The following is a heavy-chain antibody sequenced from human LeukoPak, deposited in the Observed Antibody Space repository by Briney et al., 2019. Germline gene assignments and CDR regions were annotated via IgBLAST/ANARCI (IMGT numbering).Heavy chain of an antibody. V-gene: IGHV1-69*05. J-gene: IGHJ4*02. Sequence: SLKVSCKASGGTFSSYAISWVRQAPGQGLEWMGRIIPIFGTANYAQKFQGRVTITTDESTSTAYMELSSLRSEDTAVYYCARESGDLDYYDSSGYPDCWGQGTLVTVSS. CDR2: IIPIFGTA. D-gene: IGHD3-22*01. CDR3: ARESGDLDYYDSSGYPDC. CDR1: GGTFSSYA.